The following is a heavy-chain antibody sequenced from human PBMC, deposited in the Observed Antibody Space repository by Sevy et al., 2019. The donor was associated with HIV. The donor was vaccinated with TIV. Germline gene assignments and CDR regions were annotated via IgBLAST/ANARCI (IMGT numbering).Heavy chain of an antibody. J-gene: IGHJ4*02. D-gene: IGHD3-22*01. Sequence: GGSLRLSCAASGFTFSSYSMNWVRQVPGKGLEWVSSISSSSSYIYYADSVKVRFTISRDNAKNSLYLQMNSLRAEDTAVYYSVRGFPGYYYDSSGTFDYWGQGTLVTVSS. CDR3: VRGFPGYYYDSSGTFDY. V-gene: IGHV3-21*01. CDR1: GFTFSSYS. CDR2: ISSSSSYI.